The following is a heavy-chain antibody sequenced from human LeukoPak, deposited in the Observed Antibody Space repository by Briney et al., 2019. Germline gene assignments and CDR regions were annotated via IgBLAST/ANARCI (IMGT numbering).Heavy chain of an antibody. V-gene: IGHV3-30*18. J-gene: IGHJ4*02. CDR3: AKVIREFGELSKTQFDY. CDR1: GFTFSSYG. Sequence: PGGSLRLSCAASGFTFSSYGMHWVRQAPGKGLEWVAVISYDGSNKYYADSVKGRLTISRDNSKNTLYLQMNSLRAEDTAVYYCAKVIREFGELSKTQFDYWGQGTLVTVSS. D-gene: IGHD3-10*01. CDR2: ISYDGSNK.